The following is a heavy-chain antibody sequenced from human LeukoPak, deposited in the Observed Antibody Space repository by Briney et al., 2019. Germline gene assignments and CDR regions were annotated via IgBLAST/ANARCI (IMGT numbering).Heavy chain of an antibody. CDR3: ATYRGHPVDY. V-gene: IGHV3-74*01. J-gene: IGHJ4*02. CDR2: IRYDGSET. D-gene: IGHD4-11*01. CDR1: GFTFSSYW. Sequence: GGSLRLSCAASGFTFSSYWMHWVRQAPGEGLVWVARIRYDGSETNYADSVKGRFTISRDNGKNTLYLQMNSLRAEDTAVYYCATYRGHPVDYWGQGTLVTVSS.